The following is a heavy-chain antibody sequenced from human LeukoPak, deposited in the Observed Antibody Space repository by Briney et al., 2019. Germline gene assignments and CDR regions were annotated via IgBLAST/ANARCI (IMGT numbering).Heavy chain of an antibody. V-gene: IGHV1-2*02. Sequence: ASVTVSFLSSVYTFTDYYMHWVRPPPGPGLEGMGWINPNSGGTDYAQKFQGRVTMIRDTSISTAYMELSRLTSDDTAVYYCARGRYCSETSCSDFDSWGQGTLVTVSS. D-gene: IGHD2-2*01. CDR3: ARGRYCSETSCSDFDS. CDR1: VYTFTDYY. CDR2: INPNSGGT. J-gene: IGHJ4*02.